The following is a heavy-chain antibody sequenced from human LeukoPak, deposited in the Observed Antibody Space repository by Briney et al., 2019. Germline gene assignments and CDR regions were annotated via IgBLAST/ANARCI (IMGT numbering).Heavy chain of an antibody. J-gene: IGHJ1*01. Sequence: GGSLRLPCAASGFTFSSYSMTWVRQAPGKGLEWVSSISSSSSYIYYADSVKGRFTISRDNAKNSLYLQMNSLRAEDTAVYYCARDSPHYDILTGYYLAEYFQHWGQGTLVTVSS. CDR2: ISSSSSYI. V-gene: IGHV3-21*01. CDR1: GFTFSSYS. CDR3: ARDSPHYDILTGYYLAEYFQH. D-gene: IGHD3-9*01.